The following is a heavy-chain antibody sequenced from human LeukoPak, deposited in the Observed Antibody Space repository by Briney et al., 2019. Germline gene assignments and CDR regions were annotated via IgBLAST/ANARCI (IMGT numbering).Heavy chain of an antibody. J-gene: IGHJ4*02. Sequence: PGGSLRLSCAASGFTFSNYWMHWVRQAPGKGLVWISRISTDGSNTFYADSVKGRFIVSRDNAENTLYLQMDNLRAEDTAMYYCATGRGTPLGFWGQEALVTVSS. CDR3: ATGRGTPLGF. D-gene: IGHD1-26*01. CDR1: GFTFSNYW. CDR2: ISTDGSNT. V-gene: IGHV3-74*01.